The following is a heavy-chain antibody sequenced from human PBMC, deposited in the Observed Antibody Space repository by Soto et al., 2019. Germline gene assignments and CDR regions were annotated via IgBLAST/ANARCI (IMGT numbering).Heavy chain of an antibody. Sequence: SETLSLTCTVSGGSISSYYWSWIRQPPGKGLEWIGYIYYSGSTNYNPSLKSRVTISVDTSKNQFSLKLSSVTAADTAVYYCARHIGRGSYIDFWGQGTLLTVSA. CDR3: ARHIGRGSYIDF. V-gene: IGHV4-59*08. CDR1: GGSISSYY. CDR2: IYYSGST. D-gene: IGHD1-26*01. J-gene: IGHJ4*02.